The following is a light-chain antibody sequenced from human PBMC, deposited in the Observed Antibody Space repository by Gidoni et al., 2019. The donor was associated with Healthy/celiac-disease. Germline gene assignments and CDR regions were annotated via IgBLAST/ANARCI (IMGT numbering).Light chain of an antibody. CDR1: KGIRNA. Sequence: IQMTQSPSSLSASVGARVTITCRASKGIRNALGWYKQKPGKAPKRLIYAASSLQSGVPSRVSGGGSGTEFTLTISSLQPEDFATYYCLQNNSNPLTFGGXPRWRSN. CDR3: LQNNSNPLT. J-gene: IGKJ4*01. CDR2: AAS. V-gene: IGKV1-17*01.